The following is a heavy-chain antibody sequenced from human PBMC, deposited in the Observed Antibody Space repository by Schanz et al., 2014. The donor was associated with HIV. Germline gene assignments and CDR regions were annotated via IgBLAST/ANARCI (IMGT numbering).Heavy chain of an antibody. CDR2: IVPISGSA. D-gene: IGHD2-21*02. V-gene: IGHV1-69*06. CDR1: GDSFTNYV. CDR3: ARTYTGDWSTGAD. Sequence: QVQLVQSGAEVKKPGSSVKVSCKASGDSFTNYVISWVRQAPGQGLERLGGIVPISGSANYPQKFQGRVTITADKSTSSVYMELNSLRSEDTAVYYCARTYTGDWSTGADWGQGTLVTVSS. J-gene: IGHJ4*02.